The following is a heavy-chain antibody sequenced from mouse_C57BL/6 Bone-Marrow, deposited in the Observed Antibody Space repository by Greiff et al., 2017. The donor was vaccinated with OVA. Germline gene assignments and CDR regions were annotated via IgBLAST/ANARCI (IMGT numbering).Heavy chain of an antibody. CDR1: GFSLTSYG. V-gene: IGHV2-3*01. J-gene: IGHJ2*01. Sequence: VKLVESGPGLVAPSQSLSLTCTVSGFSLTSYGVRWVRQPPGKGLEWLGVIWGDGSTNYHSALISRLSISKVNSKSQVFLKLNSLQTDDTATYYCARQGSMVTTGEKNYFDDWGQGTTLTVSS. D-gene: IGHD2-1*01. CDR2: IWGDGST. CDR3: ARQGSMVTTGEKNYFDD.